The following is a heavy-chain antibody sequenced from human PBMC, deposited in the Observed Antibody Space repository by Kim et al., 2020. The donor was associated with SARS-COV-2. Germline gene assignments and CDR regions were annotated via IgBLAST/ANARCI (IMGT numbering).Heavy chain of an antibody. CDR1: GGSFSGYY. CDR2: INHSGST. V-gene: IGHV4-34*01. CDR3: ARGLKIAATTYYYYYYMDV. Sequence: SETLSLTCAVYGGSFSGYYWSWIRQPPGKGLEWIGEINHSGSTNYNPSLKSRVTISVDTSKNQFSLKLSSVTAADTAVYYCARGLKIAATTYYYYYYMDVWGKGTTVTVSS. D-gene: IGHD6-13*01. J-gene: IGHJ6*03.